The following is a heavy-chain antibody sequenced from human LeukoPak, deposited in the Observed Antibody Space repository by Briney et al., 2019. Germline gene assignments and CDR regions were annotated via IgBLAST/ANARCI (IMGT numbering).Heavy chain of an antibody. Sequence: PSETLSLTCTVSGAAISSYYWSWIRQPPGKGLEWIGYIHTSGNTKSNPSLKSRVTMSVDTSKNELSLNLRSVAAADTALYYCARGHFDSSGFSNPIASWGQGILVTVSS. CDR3: ARGHFDSSGFSNPIAS. V-gene: IGHV4-4*09. CDR2: IHTSGNT. J-gene: IGHJ4*02. CDR1: GAAISSYY. D-gene: IGHD3-22*01.